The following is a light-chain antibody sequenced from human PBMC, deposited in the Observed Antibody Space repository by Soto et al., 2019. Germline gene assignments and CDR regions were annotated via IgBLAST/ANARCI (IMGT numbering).Light chain of an antibody. CDR1: QYVSSGY. Sequence: VLTQSPGTLSLSPGESATLSCRSSQYVSSGYLAWYQQKPVQSHRLLIYVASTRAAGIPDRFSGSGSETDFRLSIRRLEPEDFAVYYCQVYAGSYLWTFGQGTKVEVK. V-gene: IGKV3-20*01. CDR2: VAS. CDR3: QVYAGSYLWT. J-gene: IGKJ1*01.